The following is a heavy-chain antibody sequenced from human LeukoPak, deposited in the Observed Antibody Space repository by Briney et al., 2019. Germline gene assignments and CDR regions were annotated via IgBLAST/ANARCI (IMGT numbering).Heavy chain of an antibody. CDR2: ITDNGAYT. Sequence: PGGSLRLSCAGSGFTFNSYAMSWIRQAPGKGLDWVSAITDNGAYTYYADSVKGRFTISRDNSKNTLYLQMNSLRAEDTAIYYCAKGSSSSRPYYLDHWAPGTLVTVSS. CDR3: AKGSSSSRPYYLDH. V-gene: IGHV3-23*01. J-gene: IGHJ4*02. D-gene: IGHD6-6*01. CDR1: GFTFNSYA.